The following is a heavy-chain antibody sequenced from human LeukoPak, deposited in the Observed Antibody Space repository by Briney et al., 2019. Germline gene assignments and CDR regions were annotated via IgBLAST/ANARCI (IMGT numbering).Heavy chain of an antibody. Sequence: GGSLRLSCAASGFTFSSYSMNWVRQAPGKGLEWVAVISYDGSNKYYADSVKGRFTISRDNSKNTLYLQMNSLRAEDTAVYYCARSGRELRWGQGTLVTVSS. CDR2: ISYDGSNK. CDR1: GFTFSSYS. V-gene: IGHV3-30*03. D-gene: IGHD1-26*01. CDR3: ARSGRELR. J-gene: IGHJ4*02.